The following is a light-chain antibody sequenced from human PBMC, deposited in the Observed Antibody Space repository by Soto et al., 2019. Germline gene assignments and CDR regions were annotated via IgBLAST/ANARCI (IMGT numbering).Light chain of an antibody. CDR3: QQYGNSPQT. CDR2: AAS. J-gene: IGKJ1*01. Sequence: DIVLTPSPGTLSLSPGASATLSCRASQTVSSSFLAWYQQTPGQAPRLLIYAASSRATGIPDRFSGSGSGTDFTLTISRLEPEDFAVYYCQQYGNSPQTFGQGTKVDIK. CDR1: QTVSSSF. V-gene: IGKV3-20*01.